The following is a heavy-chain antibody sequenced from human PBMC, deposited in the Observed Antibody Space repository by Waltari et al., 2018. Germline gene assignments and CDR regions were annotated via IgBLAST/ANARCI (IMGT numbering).Heavy chain of an antibody. Sequence: QVQLHQWGAGLLKPSETLSLTCAVYGGSLSDYYWSWIRQPPGKGLEWIGEINHSGSANYNPSLKSRVIISVDTSKNHFSLELSSVTAADTAVYYCARHLMGGRGAFDVWGQGTMVTVSS. CDR3: ARHLMGGRGAFDV. J-gene: IGHJ3*01. CDR2: INHSGSA. CDR1: GGSLSDYY. V-gene: IGHV4-34*01. D-gene: IGHD3-16*01.